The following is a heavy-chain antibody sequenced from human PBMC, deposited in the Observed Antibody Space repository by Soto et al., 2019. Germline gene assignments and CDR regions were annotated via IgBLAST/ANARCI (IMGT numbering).Heavy chain of an antibody. CDR2: IYYSGGT. D-gene: IGHD6-19*01. Sequence: QVQLQESGPGLVKPSETLSLTCTVSGGSISSYYWSWIRRPQGKGLEWIGYIYYSGGTNYNPSLKSRVTISVDTSKNQFSLKLSSVTAADTAVYYCVGGAGAGGDYWGQGTLVTVSS. V-gene: IGHV4-59*01. CDR3: VGGAGAGGDY. CDR1: GGSISSYY. J-gene: IGHJ4*02.